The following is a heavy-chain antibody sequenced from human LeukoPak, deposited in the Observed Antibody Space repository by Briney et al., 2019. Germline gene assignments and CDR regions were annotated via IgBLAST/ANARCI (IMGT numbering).Heavy chain of an antibody. CDR2: VSAYNGNT. CDR3: ASSRSGWYWDFDY. CDR1: GYTFTSYG. J-gene: IGHJ4*02. V-gene: IGHV1-18*01. Sequence: ASVKVSCKASGYTFTSYGIGWVRQAPGQGLEWMGWVSAYNGNTNYAQKLQGRVTMTTDTSTSTAYMELRSLRSDDTAVYYCASSRSGWYWDFDYWGQGALVTVSS. D-gene: IGHD6-19*01.